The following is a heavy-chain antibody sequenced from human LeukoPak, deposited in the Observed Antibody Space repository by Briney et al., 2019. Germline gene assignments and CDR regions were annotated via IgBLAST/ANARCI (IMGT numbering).Heavy chain of an antibody. J-gene: IGHJ3*02. V-gene: IGHV3-11*04. CDR1: GFTFSDYY. CDR2: ISSSGGTI. D-gene: IGHD6-19*01. Sequence: GGSLRLSCAASGFTFSDYYMNCIRQAPGKGLEWISYISSSGGTIYYADSVKGRFTISRDNAKNSLYLQMNSLRAEDTAVYYCAGYSSGWFGAFHIWGQGTMVTVSS. CDR3: AGYSSGWFGAFHI.